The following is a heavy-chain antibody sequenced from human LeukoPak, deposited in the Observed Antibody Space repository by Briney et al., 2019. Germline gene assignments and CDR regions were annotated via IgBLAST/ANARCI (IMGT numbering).Heavy chain of an antibody. V-gene: IGHV1-3*01. CDR3: ARHDGYCSGGSCYGYFDY. CDR2: INAGNGNT. Sequence: GASVKVSCKASGYTFTSYAMHWVRQAPGQRLEWMGWINAGNGNTKYSQEFQGRVTITRDTSASTAYMELRSLRSDDTAVYYCARHDGYCSGGSCYGYFDYWGQGTLVTVSS. CDR1: GYTFTSYA. D-gene: IGHD2-15*01. J-gene: IGHJ4*02.